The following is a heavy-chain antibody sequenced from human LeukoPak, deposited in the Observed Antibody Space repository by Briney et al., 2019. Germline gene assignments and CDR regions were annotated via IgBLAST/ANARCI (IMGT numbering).Heavy chain of an antibody. D-gene: IGHD3-22*01. CDR3: ARSYDSRGYYYFGMDV. Sequence: SETLSLTCTVSGGSINSYYWSWIRQPPGKGLEWIGFIYYSGTTDYNPSLKSRATISLDTSKKQFSLKLNSVTAADTAVYYCARSYDSRGYYYFGMDVWGQGTTVTVSS. CDR2: IYYSGTT. V-gene: IGHV4-59*01. CDR1: GGSINSYY. J-gene: IGHJ6*02.